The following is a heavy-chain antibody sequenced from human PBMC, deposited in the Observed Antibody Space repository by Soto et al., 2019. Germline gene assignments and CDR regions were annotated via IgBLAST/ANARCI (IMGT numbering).Heavy chain of an antibody. CDR3: ARESPYYDSSGYPLDY. CDR1: GFTFSSYW. Sequence: EVQLVESGGGLVQPGGSLRLSCAASGFTFSSYWTSWVRQAPGKGLEWVANIKQDGSEKYYVDSVKGRFTVSRDNAKNSLDLQMNSLRAEDTAVYYCARESPYYDSSGYPLDYWGQGTLVTVSS. CDR2: IKQDGSEK. D-gene: IGHD3-22*01. V-gene: IGHV3-7*01. J-gene: IGHJ4*02.